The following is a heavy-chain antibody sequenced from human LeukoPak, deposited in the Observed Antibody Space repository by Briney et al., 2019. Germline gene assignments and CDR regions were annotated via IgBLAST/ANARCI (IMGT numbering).Heavy chain of an antibody. CDR2: LNSDGTTI. Sequence: PGGSLRLSCVASGFTFSGYWMHWVRQAPGMGLVWVSRLNSDGTTINYADSVKGRFTISRDNAKNTVYLQMSGLRDDDTALYFCVRGAGGPRNYVLDYWGQGALVSASS. V-gene: IGHV3-74*01. J-gene: IGHJ4*02. D-gene: IGHD3-10*02. CDR3: VRGAGGPRNYVLDY. CDR1: GFTFSGYW.